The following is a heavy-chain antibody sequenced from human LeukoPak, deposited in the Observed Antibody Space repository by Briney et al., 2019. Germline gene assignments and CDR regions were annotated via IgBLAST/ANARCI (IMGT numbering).Heavy chain of an antibody. J-gene: IGHJ3*02. CDR3: ARPSSSLGAFDI. Sequence: PSETLSLTCTVSGGSISSYYWSWIRQPPGKGLEWIGYIYYSGSTNYNPSLKSRVTISVDTSKNQFSLKLSSVTAADTAVYYCARPSSSLGAFDIWGQGTMVTVPS. CDR2: IYYSGST. CDR1: GGSISSYY. D-gene: IGHD6-13*01. V-gene: IGHV4-59*08.